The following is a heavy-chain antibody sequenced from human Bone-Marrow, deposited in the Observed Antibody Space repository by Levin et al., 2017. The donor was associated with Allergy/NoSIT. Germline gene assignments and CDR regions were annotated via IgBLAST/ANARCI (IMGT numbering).Heavy chain of an antibody. CDR3: ARRGGGSQYYSHGMDV. J-gene: IGHJ6*02. Sequence: GESLKISCKGSGYTFSNYWIAWVRQMPGKGLEWMGTIYPGDSDTKYSPSFQGQVTIPVDKSTSTAYLQWRSLKASDTATYYCARRGGGSQYYSHGMDVWGRGTTVTVSS. CDR1: GYTFSNYW. D-gene: IGHD2-15*01. V-gene: IGHV5-51*01. CDR2: IYPGDSDT.